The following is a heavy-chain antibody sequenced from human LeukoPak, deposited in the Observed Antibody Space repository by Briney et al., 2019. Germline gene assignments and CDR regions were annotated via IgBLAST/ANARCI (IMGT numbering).Heavy chain of an antibody. D-gene: IGHD6-6*01. CDR2: INPNSGGT. V-gene: IGHV1-2*06. CDR1: GYTFTGYY. Sequence: ASVKASCKASGYTFTGYYMHWVRQAPGQGLEWMGRINPNSGGTNYAQKFQGRVTMTRDTSISTAYMELSRLRSDDTAVYYCARRLYSSSSSWFDPWGQGTLVTVSS. J-gene: IGHJ5*02. CDR3: ARRLYSSSSSWFDP.